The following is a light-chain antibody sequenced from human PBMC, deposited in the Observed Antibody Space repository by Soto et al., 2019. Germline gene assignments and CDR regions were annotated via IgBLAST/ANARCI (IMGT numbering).Light chain of an antibody. J-gene: IGKJ4*01. CDR3: QQANSIPVT. CDR2: GAS. V-gene: IGKV1-12*01. Sequence: DIKMTQSPSSLSAFIGDRVTITCRASQGIRGWLAWYQLKPGKAPKSLIYGASTLQSGVPSRFSGSGSGTDFTLTISSLQPEDCATYYCQQANSIPVTFGGGTKVEIK. CDR1: QGIRGW.